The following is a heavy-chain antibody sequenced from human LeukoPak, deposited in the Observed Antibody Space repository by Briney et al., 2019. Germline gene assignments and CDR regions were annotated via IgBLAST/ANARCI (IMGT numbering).Heavy chain of an antibody. V-gene: IGHV3-64D*09. CDR3: AMNWNCDY. D-gene: IGHD1-1*01. CDR1: GFTFSGYA. J-gene: IGHJ4*01. Sequence: GGSLRLSCSASGFTFSGYAMLWVRQAPGKGLESASAISNSGGSTYYADSVKGRFTISRDNSDNTLYLQMSSLRPEDTAVYYCAMNWNCDYWGHGTLVTVSS. CDR2: ISNSGGST.